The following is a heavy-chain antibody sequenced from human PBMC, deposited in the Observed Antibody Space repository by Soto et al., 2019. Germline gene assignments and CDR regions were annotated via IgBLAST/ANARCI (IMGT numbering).Heavy chain of an antibody. D-gene: IGHD5-12*01. CDR2: INSDGSST. J-gene: IGHJ6*03. Sequence: GGSLRLSCAASGFTFSSYWMHWVRQAPGKGLVWVSRINSDGSSTSYADSVKGRFTISRDNAKNTLYLQMNSLRAEDTAVYYWARVLTSGYDLAPYMDVWGKGTTVTVSS. V-gene: IGHV3-74*01. CDR1: GFTFSSYW. CDR3: ARVLTSGYDLAPYMDV.